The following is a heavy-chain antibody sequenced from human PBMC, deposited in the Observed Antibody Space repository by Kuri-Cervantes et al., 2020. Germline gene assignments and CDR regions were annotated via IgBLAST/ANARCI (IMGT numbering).Heavy chain of an antibody. CDR1: GFTFSSYS. CDR2: ISSSSSTI. J-gene: IGHJ4*02. Sequence: GGSLRLSCAASGFTFSSYSMNWVRQAPGKGLEWVSYISSSSSTIYYADYVKGRFTISRDNAKNSLYLQMNSLRDEDTAVYYCATDRGYSSGWYYFDYWGQGTLVTVSS. D-gene: IGHD6-19*01. V-gene: IGHV3-48*02. CDR3: ATDRGYSSGWYYFDY.